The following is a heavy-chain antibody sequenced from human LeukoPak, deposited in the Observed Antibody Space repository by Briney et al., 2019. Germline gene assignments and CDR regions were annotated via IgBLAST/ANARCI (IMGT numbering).Heavy chain of an antibody. Sequence: SQTLSLTCTVSGGSISSGGYYWSWIRQHPGKGLEWIGYIYYSGSTYYNPSLKSRVTISVDTSKIQFSLKLSSVTAADTAVYYCARVLYSSSEGRFDPWGQGTLVTVSS. CDR3: ARVLYSSSEGRFDP. CDR1: GGSISSGGYY. CDR2: IYYSGST. J-gene: IGHJ5*02. D-gene: IGHD6-13*01. V-gene: IGHV4-31*03.